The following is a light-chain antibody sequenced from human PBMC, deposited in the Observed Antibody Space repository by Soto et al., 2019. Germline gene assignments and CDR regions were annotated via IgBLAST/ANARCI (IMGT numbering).Light chain of an antibody. Sequence: DIQLTQSPSFLSASVEDRVTLSCRASYDISSYLAWYQQEPGKPPKLLIYDSSTWQTGVPSRFTSSGSGKKFTPTISRLPFGVFASYFCQQISHSPYTFGQGTKLEI. J-gene: IGKJ2*01. CDR2: DSS. CDR3: QQISHSPYT. CDR1: YDISSY. V-gene: IGKV1-9*01.